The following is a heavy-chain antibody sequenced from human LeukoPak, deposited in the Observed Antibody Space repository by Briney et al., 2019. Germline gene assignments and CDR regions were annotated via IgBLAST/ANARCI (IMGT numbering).Heavy chain of an antibody. Sequence: SETLSLTCTVSGGSISSYYWSWIRQPPGKGLEWIGYIYYSGSTNYNPSLKSRVTISVDTSKNQLSLKLSSVTAADTAVYYCARDLGYNYDYWGQGTLVTVSS. J-gene: IGHJ4*02. CDR1: GGSISSYY. CDR2: IYYSGST. D-gene: IGHD5-24*01. V-gene: IGHV4-59*01. CDR3: ARDLGYNYDY.